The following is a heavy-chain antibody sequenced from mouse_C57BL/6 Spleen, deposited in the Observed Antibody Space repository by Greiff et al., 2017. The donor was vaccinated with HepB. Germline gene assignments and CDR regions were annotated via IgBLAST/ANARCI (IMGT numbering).Heavy chain of an antibody. V-gene: IGHV2-6*03. CDR1: GFSLTSYG. CDR2: IWSDGST. D-gene: IGHD2-10*02. J-gene: IGHJ4*01. Sequence: QVQLKESGPGLVAPSQSLSITCTVSGFSLTSYGVHWVRQPPGKGLEWLVVIWSDGSTTYNSALKSRLSISKDNSKIQVFLKMNSLQTDDTAMYYCARQYDPLLLYAMDYWGQGTSVTVSS. CDR3: ARQYDPLLLYAMDY.